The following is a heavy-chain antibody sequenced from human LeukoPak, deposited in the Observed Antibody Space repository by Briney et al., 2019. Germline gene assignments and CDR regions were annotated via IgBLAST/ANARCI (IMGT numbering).Heavy chain of an antibody. J-gene: IGHJ5*02. CDR1: GDSINTHY. V-gene: IGHV4-59*11. CDR3: ARDRRYYETNGSPLGWFDP. CDR2: IYYSVST. Sequence: SETLSLTCTVSGDSINTHYWSWIRQPPGKGLEWIGYIYYSVSTNYNPSLKSRVSISVDTSKNQFSLQLTSVTAADTAVYYCARDRRYYETNGSPLGWFDPWGQGTLVTVSS. D-gene: IGHD3-22*01.